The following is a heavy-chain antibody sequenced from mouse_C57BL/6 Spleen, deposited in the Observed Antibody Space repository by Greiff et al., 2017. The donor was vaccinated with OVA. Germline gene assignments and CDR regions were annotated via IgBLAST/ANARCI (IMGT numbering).Heavy chain of an antibody. Sequence: QVQLQQSGAELVRPGASVTLSCKASGYTFTDYEMHWVKQTPVHGLEWIGAIDPETGGTAYNQKFKGKAILTADKSSSTAYMELRSLTSEDSAVYYCTRAWTWYFDVWGTGTTVTVSS. CDR3: TRAWTWYFDV. J-gene: IGHJ1*03. CDR2: IDPETGGT. V-gene: IGHV1-15*01. CDR1: GYTFTDYE.